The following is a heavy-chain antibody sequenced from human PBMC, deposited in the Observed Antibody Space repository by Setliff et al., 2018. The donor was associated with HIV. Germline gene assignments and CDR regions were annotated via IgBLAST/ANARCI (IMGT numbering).Heavy chain of an antibody. CDR3: ARANPGYDSSGYYSGDVDY. CDR2: IYYSGRT. V-gene: IGHV4-30-4*08. D-gene: IGHD3-22*01. CDR1: GGSISSGDYY. J-gene: IGHJ4*02. Sequence: SETLSLTCTVSGGSISSGDYYWSWIRQPPGKGLEWIGYIYYSGRTYYTPSLKSRVTISVDTSKNQFSLKLSSVTAADTAVYYCARANPGYDSSGYYSGDVDYWGQGTLVTVS.